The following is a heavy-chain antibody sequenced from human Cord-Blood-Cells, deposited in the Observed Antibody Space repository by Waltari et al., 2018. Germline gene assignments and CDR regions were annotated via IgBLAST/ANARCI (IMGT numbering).Heavy chain of an antibody. J-gene: IGHJ6*03. CDR2: INHSGST. CDR3: ARGLGFLEWLYYYYYMDV. Sequence: QVQLQQWGAGLLQPSETLSLTCAVYGGSFSGYYWSWIRQPPGQGLEWIGEINHSGSTNYNPSLKSRVTISVDTSKNQFSLKLSSVTAADTAVYYCARGLGFLEWLYYYYYMDVWGKGTTVTVSS. CDR1: GGSFSGYY. V-gene: IGHV4-34*01. D-gene: IGHD3-3*01.